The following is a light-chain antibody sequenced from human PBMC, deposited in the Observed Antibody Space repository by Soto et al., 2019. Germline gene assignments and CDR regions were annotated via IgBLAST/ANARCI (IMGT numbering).Light chain of an antibody. CDR2: EVS. J-gene: IGLJ3*02. CDR1: SSDIGRYNY. V-gene: IGLV2-14*03. CDR3: GSYTSATTWV. Sequence: QSALTQPASVSGSPGQSITISCTGSSSDIGRYNYVSWYQQLPGKAPKLMIYEVSNRPSGVSNRFSGSKSGNTASLSISGLQTEDEADYYCGSYTSATTWVSGGGTKLTVL.